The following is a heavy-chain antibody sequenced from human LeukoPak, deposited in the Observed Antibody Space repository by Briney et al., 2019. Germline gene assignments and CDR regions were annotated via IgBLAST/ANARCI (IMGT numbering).Heavy chain of an antibody. V-gene: IGHV7-4-1*02. CDR2: ISTNTGNP. D-gene: IGHD6-6*01. CDR1: GYTFTSYS. CDR3: ARGVGARPRSNWLDP. J-gene: IGHJ5*02. Sequence: RASVKVSCKASGYTFTSYSVSWVRQAPGQGLEWMGWISTNTGNPTYAQGFTGRFVFSLDTSISTAYLQISSLKPEDTAVYYCARGVGARPRSNWLDPWGQGTLVTVSS.